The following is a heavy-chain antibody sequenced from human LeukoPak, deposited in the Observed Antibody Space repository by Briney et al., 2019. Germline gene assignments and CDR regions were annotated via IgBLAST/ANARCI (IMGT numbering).Heavy chain of an antibody. CDR1: GFTLSSYN. CDR2: IIGSGSST. V-gene: IGHV3-23*01. D-gene: IGHD2-2*01. Sequence: GGSLTLTCTAPGFTLSSYNYCWVRQAPGKGLEWVSAIIGSGSSTYYADSVKGRFTISRDNSKNTLFMQMNSLRAEDTAVYYCAKSRGNQRVSDSGGQGTLVTVSS. CDR3: AKSRGNQRVSDS. J-gene: IGHJ4*02.